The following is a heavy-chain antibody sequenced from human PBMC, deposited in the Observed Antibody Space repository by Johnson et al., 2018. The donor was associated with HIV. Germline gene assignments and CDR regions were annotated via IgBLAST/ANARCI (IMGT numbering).Heavy chain of an antibody. Sequence: VQLVESWGGLEQPGGSLRLSCVASAFTFSRYAMSWVRQAPGKGLEWVPSISGSGGTTDYADSVKGRFTISRDNSKNTLYLQMNSLRAEDMAVYYCAKGYYGSGIAFDIWGQGTMVTVSS. CDR1: AFTFSRYA. J-gene: IGHJ3*02. CDR2: ISGSGGTT. V-gene: IGHV3-23*04. D-gene: IGHD3-10*01. CDR3: AKGYYGSGIAFDI.